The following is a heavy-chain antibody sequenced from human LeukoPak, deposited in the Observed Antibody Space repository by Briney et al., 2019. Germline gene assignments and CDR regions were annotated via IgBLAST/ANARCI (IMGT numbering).Heavy chain of an antibody. CDR3: ALGYCSSTSCPHAFDI. J-gene: IGHJ3*02. CDR2: INPSGGST. CDR1: GYTFISHY. Sequence: ASVKVSCKASGYTFISHYMHWVRQAPGQGLEWMGIINPSGGSTSYAQKFQGRVTMTRETSTSTAYMELSSLRSEDTAVYYSALGYCSSTSCPHAFDIWGQGTMVTVSS. V-gene: IGHV1-46*01. D-gene: IGHD2-2*01.